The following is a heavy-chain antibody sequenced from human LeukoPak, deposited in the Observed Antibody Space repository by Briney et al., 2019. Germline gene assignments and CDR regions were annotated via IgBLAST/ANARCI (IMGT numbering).Heavy chain of an antibody. V-gene: IGHV3-48*02. CDR2: ISSSSSIT. J-gene: IGHJ3*02. CDR3: ARDKSGSDSARGAVIDI. CDR1: GFTFSSYT. D-gene: IGHD1-26*01. Sequence: GGSLRLSCVASGFTFSSYTMNWVRKAPGKGLEWISYISSSSSITYYADSVKGRFSISRDNAKNSLYLQMNSLRDDDTAVYYCARDKSGSDSARGAVIDICGQGAMVTVSS.